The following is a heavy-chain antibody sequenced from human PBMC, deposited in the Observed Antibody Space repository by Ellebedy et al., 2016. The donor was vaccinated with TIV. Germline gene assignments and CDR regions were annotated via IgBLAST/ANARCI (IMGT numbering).Heavy chain of an antibody. CDR3: ARVRYNWNPTREDYYYYGMDV. V-gene: IGHV4-59*01. D-gene: IGHD1-20*01. J-gene: IGHJ6*02. Sequence: MPSETLSLTCTVSGGSISSYYWSWIRQPPGKGLEWIGYIYYSGSTNYNPSLKSRVTISVDTSKNQFSLKLSSVTAADTAVYYCARVRYNWNPTREDYYYYGMDVWGQGTTVTVSS. CDR2: IYYSGST. CDR1: GGSISSYY.